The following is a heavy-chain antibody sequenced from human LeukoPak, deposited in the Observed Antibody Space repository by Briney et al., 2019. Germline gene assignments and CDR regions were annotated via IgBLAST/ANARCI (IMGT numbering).Heavy chain of an antibody. D-gene: IGHD6-25*01. CDR3: ASESPTIAAFDY. CDR2: ISSSSSYI. J-gene: IGHJ4*02. V-gene: IGHV3-21*01. Sequence: GGSLRLSCAASGFALSSHWMTWVRQVPGKGLEWVSSISSSSSYIYYADSVKGRFTISRDNAKNSLYLQMNSLRAEDTAVYYCASESPTIAAFDYWGQGTLVTVSS. CDR1: GFALSSHW.